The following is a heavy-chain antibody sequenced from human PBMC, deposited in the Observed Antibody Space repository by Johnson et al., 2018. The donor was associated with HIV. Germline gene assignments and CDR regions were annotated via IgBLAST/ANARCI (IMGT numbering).Heavy chain of an antibody. CDR2: IYSGGST. CDR3: ARDSKARFPTITMIDAFDI. J-gene: IGHJ3*02. V-gene: IGHV3-66*01. CDR1: GFTFSDYF. D-gene: IGHD3-22*01. Sequence: EVQLVESGGGLVQPGGSLRLSCDTSGFTFSDYFIDWVRQAPGRGLEWVSVIYSGGSTYYADSVKGRFTISRDNAENSLYLQMNSLRAEDTAVYYCARDSKARFPTITMIDAFDIWGQGTMVTVSS.